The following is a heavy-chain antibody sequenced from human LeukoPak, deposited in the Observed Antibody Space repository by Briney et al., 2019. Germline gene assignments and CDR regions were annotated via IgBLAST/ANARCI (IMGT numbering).Heavy chain of an antibody. J-gene: IGHJ3*02. CDR1: GFTFSEYT. CDR2: MSNDGSIK. D-gene: IGHD3-3*01. V-gene: IGHV3-30-3*01. CDR3: AREFTIFGVVIQRYDAFDI. Sequence: GGSLRLSCAASGFTFSEYTIHWVRQAPGKGLGWVAVMSNDGSIKKYANSVKGRFTISRDNSKNTLYLQMDSLRAEDTAAYYCAREFTIFGVVIQRYDAFDIWGQGTMVTVSS.